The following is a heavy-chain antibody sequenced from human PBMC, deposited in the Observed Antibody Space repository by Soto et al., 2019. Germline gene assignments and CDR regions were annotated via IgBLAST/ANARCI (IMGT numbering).Heavy chain of an antibody. CDR2: ISGGGGST. CDR3: AEDQGLFGSGSYWFDP. Sequence: GGSLRLSCAASGFTFSNYAMSWVRQAPGKGLEWVSSISGGGGSTYYADSVKGRFTISRDNSKNTQDLQMNSLRAEETAVYYGAEDQGLFGSGSYWFDPWGQGTLVTVSS. J-gene: IGHJ5*02. V-gene: IGHV3-23*01. CDR1: GFTFSNYA. D-gene: IGHD3-10*01.